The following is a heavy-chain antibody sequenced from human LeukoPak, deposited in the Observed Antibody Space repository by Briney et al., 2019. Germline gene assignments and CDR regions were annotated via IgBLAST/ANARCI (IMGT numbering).Heavy chain of an antibody. D-gene: IGHD2-2*01. CDR3: ATDSVLGYCSSTSCSSPA. J-gene: IGHJ5*02. Sequence: ASVKVSCKVSGYTLTELSMHWVRQAPGKGLEWMGGFDPEDGETIYAQKFRGRVTMTEDTSTDTAYMELSSLRSEDTAVYYCATDSVLGYCSSTSCSSPAWGQGTLVTVSS. CDR2: FDPEDGET. V-gene: IGHV1-24*01. CDR1: GYTLTELS.